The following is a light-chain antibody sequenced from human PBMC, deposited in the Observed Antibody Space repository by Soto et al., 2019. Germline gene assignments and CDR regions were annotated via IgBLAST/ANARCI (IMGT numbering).Light chain of an antibody. Sequence: EIVLTQSPGTLSLSPGQRATLSCRASQRLSASDIAWYQQKPGQAPKFLIYGVSSRATGIPDRFSGSGSGTDFTLTISRLEPEDFAVYYCQQYGSSPITFGQGTRLEL. CDR1: QRLSASD. CDR3: QQYGSSPIT. V-gene: IGKV3-20*01. J-gene: IGKJ5*01. CDR2: GVS.